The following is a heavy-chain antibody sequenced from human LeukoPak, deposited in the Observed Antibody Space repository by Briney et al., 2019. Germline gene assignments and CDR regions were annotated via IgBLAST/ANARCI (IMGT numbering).Heavy chain of an antibody. V-gene: IGHV3-23*01. J-gene: IGHJ6*02. CDR3: AKGGSPSGPYYYGMDV. CDR1: GFTFSSYA. Sequence: GGSLRLSCAASGFTFSSYAMRWVRQAPGKGLEWVSAISSSGDSTIHAGSVKGRFTISRDNSKNTVYLQMNSLRAEDTAAYYCAKGGSPSGPYYYGMDVWGQGTTVTVSS. D-gene: IGHD6-6*01. CDR2: ISSSGDST.